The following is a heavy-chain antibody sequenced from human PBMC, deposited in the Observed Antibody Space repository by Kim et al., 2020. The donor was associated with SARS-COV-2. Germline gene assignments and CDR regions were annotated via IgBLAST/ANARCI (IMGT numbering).Heavy chain of an antibody. CDR1: GFTFSSYG. CDR3: AKGGGYSDAEYFQH. J-gene: IGHJ1*01. Sequence: GGSLRLSCAASGFTFSSYGMHRVRQAPGKGLEWVAVISYDGSNKYYADSVKGRFTISRDNSKNTLYLQMNSLRAEDTAVYYCAKGGGYSDAEYFQHWGQGTLVTVSS. CDR2: ISYDGSNK. D-gene: IGHD2-21*02. V-gene: IGHV3-30*18.